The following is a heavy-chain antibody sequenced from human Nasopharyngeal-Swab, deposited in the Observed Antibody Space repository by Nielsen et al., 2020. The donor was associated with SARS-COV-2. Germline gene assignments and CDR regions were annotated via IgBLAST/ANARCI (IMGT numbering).Heavy chain of an antibody. V-gene: IGHV3-30*18. CDR1: GFTFSSYD. D-gene: IGHD1-26*01. CDR3: AKVKWDRQAPVDY. CDR2: ISHDGSNR. Sequence: GESLKISCAASGFTFSSYDMHWVRQAPGKGLEWVAVISHDGSNRYYADSVKGRFTISRDNSKNTLYPQMNSLRDEDTAVYYCAKVKWDRQAPVDYWGQGTLVTVSS. J-gene: IGHJ4*02.